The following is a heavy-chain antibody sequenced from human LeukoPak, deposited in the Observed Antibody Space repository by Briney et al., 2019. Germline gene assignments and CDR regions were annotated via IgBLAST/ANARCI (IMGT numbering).Heavy chain of an antibody. V-gene: IGHV4-34*01. J-gene: IGHJ4*02. CDR3: ARGQQQLVLSN. Sequence: SETLSPTCAVYGGSFSAYYWSWIHQPPGKGLEWIGEINHSGSTKYNPSLKSRVTISVDTSKNQFSLKLSSVTAADTAVYYCARGQQQLVLSNWGQGTLVTVSS. CDR1: GGSFSAYY. CDR2: INHSGST. D-gene: IGHD6-13*01.